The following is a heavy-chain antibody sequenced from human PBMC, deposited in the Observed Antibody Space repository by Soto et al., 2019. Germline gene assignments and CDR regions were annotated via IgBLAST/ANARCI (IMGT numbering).Heavy chain of an antibody. CDR3: ARAGFSYGHLLF. CDR1: GGPIKTGDYY. D-gene: IGHD3-10*01. J-gene: IGHJ4*02. CDR2: VFYSGAT. V-gene: IGHV4-30-4*01. Sequence: PSETLSLTCNVSGGPIKTGDYYWNWIRQPSGKGLEWIGYVFYSGATNYSPSLKSRAAISMDTSKNQFSLSLTSVTAADTAVYYCARAGFSYGHLLFWGQGIRVTVSS.